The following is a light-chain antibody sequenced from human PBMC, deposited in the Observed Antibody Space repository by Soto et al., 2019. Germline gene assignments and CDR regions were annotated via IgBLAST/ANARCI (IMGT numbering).Light chain of an antibody. J-gene: IGLJ2*01. V-gene: IGLV1-47*01. Sequence: QSVLTQPPSASGTPGQRVTISCSGSSSNIGTNSVYWYQHLPGTAPKLLIYNNNQRPSGVPDRFSGSKSDTSASLAISGLRSEDEADYYCAAWDDSLIGVVFGGGTKLTVL. CDR2: NNN. CDR1: SSNIGTNS. CDR3: AAWDDSLIGVV.